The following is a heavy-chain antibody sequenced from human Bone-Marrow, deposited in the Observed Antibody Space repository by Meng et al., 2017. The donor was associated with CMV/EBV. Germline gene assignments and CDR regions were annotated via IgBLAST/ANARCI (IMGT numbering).Heavy chain of an antibody. Sequence: SETLSLTCDVYGGSFSGYYWTWIRQPPGKGLEWIGEINYSGKINYNPSLKSRVTISIDTSKNQFSLKLTSVTAADTAVYYCARDLVYCSSTSCRSYGMDVWGQGTTVTVSS. CDR2: INYSGKI. CDR3: ARDLVYCSSTSCRSYGMDV. D-gene: IGHD2-2*01. CDR1: GGSFSGYY. V-gene: IGHV4-34*01. J-gene: IGHJ6*02.